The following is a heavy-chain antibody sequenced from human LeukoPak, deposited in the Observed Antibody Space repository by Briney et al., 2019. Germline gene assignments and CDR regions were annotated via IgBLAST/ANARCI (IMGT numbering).Heavy chain of an antibody. Sequence: GGSLRLSCAATGFTFSSYSFNWVRQAPGKGLEWVSYISTSSSSIYYADSVKGRFTISRDNAKHSLFLQMNSLRVEDTAVYYCARVGAGLDPWGQGTLVTVSS. D-gene: IGHD3-10*01. CDR2: ISTSSSSI. V-gene: IGHV3-48*01. J-gene: IGHJ5*02. CDR3: ARVGAGLDP. CDR1: GFTFSSYS.